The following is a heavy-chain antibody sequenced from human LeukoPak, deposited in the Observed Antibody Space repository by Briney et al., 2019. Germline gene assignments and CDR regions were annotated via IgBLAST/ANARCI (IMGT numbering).Heavy chain of an antibody. V-gene: IGHV1-8*01. Sequence: ASVKVSCKTSGYTFTNYDINWVRQAPGQGLEGMGWMNPNSGDTGYAHKFQGRVTMTANTSINTAYMELSSLRSEDTAVYYCARMHYYDSGGSNWFDPWGQGTLVTVSS. CDR2: MNPNSGDT. CDR1: GYTFTNYD. J-gene: IGHJ5*02. D-gene: IGHD3-10*01. CDR3: ARMHYYDSGGSNWFDP.